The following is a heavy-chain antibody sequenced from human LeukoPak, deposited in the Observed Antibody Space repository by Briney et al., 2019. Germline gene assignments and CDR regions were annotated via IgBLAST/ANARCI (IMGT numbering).Heavy chain of an antibody. CDR1: GGSFSGYY. J-gene: IGHJ5*02. CDR3: AREESSTVTTLNWFDP. Sequence: SETLSLTCAVYGGSFSGYYWSWIRQPPGKGLEWIGEINHSGSTNYNPSLKSRVTISVDTSKNQFSLKLSSVTAADTAVYYCAREESSTVTTLNWFDPWGQGTLVTVSS. D-gene: IGHD4-17*01. CDR2: INHSGST. V-gene: IGHV4-34*01.